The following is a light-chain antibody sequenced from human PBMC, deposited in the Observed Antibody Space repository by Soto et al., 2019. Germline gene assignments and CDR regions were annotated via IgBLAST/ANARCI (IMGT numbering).Light chain of an antibody. V-gene: IGKV3-15*01. CDR3: QQYSIWPYT. CDR1: QSISSN. J-gene: IGKJ2*01. CDR2: GAS. Sequence: EIVMTQSAAILSVSPGERATLSCRASQSISSNLAWYQQKPGQAPRLLIYGASTRATGIPARFSGSGSGTEFTLTISSLQSEDFAVYYCQQYSIWPYTFGQGTKLEIK.